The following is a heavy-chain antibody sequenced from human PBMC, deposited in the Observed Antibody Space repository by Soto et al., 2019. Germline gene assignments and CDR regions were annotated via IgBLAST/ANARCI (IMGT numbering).Heavy chain of an antibody. J-gene: IGHJ6*03. D-gene: IGHD2-15*01. CDR1: GGSINNHY. CDR3: ARSEDINYYYMDV. CDR2: IYYTGST. V-gene: IGHV4-59*11. Sequence: SETLSLTCTVSGGSINNHYWSWIRQPPGKGLEWIGYIYYTGSTYYHPSLKSRITISIDTSKNQFSLKLSSVTAADMAMYFCARSEDINYYYMDVWGKGTTVTVSS.